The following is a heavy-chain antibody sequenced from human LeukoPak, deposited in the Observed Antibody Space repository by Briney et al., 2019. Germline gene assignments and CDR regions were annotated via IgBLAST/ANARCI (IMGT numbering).Heavy chain of an antibody. CDR1: GGSINSSSYY. V-gene: IGHV4-39*07. D-gene: IGHD2-21*02. CDR3: ARVGEFVVVTASTHSYYMDV. J-gene: IGHJ6*03. Sequence: SETLSLTCTVSGGSINSSSYYWGWIRQHPGKGLEWIGSIYYSGSTYDNPSLKSRVTISVDTSKNQFSLKLSSVTAADTAVYYCARVGEFVVVTASTHSYYMDVWGKGTTVTVSS. CDR2: IYYSGST.